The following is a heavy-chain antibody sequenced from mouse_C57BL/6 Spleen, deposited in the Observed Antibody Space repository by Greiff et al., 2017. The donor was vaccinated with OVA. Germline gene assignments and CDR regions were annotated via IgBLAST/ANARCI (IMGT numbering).Heavy chain of an antibody. D-gene: IGHD4-1*01. V-gene: IGHV1-80*01. Sequence: VQRVESGAELVKPGASVKISCKASGYAFSSYWMNWVKQRPGKGLEWIGQIYPGDGDTNYNGKFKGKATLTADKSSSTAYMPLSSLTSEDSASYFCARSGTGIDYWGQGTTLTVSS. CDR3: ARSGTGIDY. J-gene: IGHJ2*01. CDR1: GYAFSSYW. CDR2: IYPGDGDT.